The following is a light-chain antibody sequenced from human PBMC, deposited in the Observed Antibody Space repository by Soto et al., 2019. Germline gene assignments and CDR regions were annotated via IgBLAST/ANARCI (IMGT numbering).Light chain of an antibody. J-gene: IGLJ3*02. V-gene: IGLV1-44*01. CDR3: AAWDDSLNGWV. Sequence: QSVLTQPPSASGTPGQRVTISCSGSSSNIGSNTVKWYQQLPGTAPKLLISSNNQRPSGVPDRFSGSKSGTSASLAISGLQSEDEADYYCAAWDDSLNGWVFGGGTQLTVL. CDR2: SNN. CDR1: SSNIGSNT.